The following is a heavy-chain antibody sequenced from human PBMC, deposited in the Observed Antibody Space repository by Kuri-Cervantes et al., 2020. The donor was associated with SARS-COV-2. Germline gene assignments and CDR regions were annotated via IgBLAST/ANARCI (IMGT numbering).Heavy chain of an antibody. J-gene: IGHJ4*02. CDR1: GFTFSSYG. V-gene: IGHV3-43*01. D-gene: IGHD3-16*01. CDR2: ISWDGGST. Sequence: GESLKISCAASGFTFSSYGMHWVRQRPGKGLEWVSLISWDGGSTYYADSVKGRFTISRDNSKDSLFLQMNSLRSEDTAFYYCSSGGSQREWYYWGQGTLVTVSS. CDR3: SSGGSQREWYY.